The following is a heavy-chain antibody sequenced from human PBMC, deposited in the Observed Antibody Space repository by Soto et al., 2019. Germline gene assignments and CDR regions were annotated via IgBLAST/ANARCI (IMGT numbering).Heavy chain of an antibody. J-gene: IGHJ3*02. CDR2: IYYSGST. CDR3: ASNTGGAFDI. CDR1: GGAIISGDYY. Sequence: KPSETLSLTCTVSGGAIISGDYYCSCIRQPPGKGLEWIGYIYYSGSTYYNPSLKSRVTISVDTSKNQFSLKLSSVTAADTAVYYCASNTGGAFDIWGQGTMVTVSS. D-gene: IGHD3-16*01. V-gene: IGHV4-30-4*01.